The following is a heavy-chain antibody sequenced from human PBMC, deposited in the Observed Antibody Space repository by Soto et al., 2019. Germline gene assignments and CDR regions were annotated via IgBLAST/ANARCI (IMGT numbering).Heavy chain of an antibody. CDR1: GFTFSSYS. Sequence: PGGSLRLSCAASGFTFSSYSMNWVRQAPGKGLEWVSYISSSSSTIYYADSVKGRFTISRDNAKNSLYLQMNSLRDEDTAVYYCARGPQQYIAVAGTGWFDPWGQGTLVTVSS. V-gene: IGHV3-48*02. CDR3: ARGPQQYIAVAGTGWFDP. CDR2: ISSSSSTI. J-gene: IGHJ5*02. D-gene: IGHD6-19*01.